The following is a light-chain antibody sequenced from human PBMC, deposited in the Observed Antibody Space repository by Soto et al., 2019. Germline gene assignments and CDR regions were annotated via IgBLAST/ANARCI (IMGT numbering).Light chain of an antibody. V-gene: IGKV1-12*01. CDR1: QDSGGK. Sequence: IQMSESPSSVSACLXDRIPISFRASQDSGGKLAXXQQXPXKAPXXLXQXASILQSGVPSRFSGSGSGTEFIPTINNLQPGDFASYFCLQVYSFPRTFGLGTKVDI. CDR3: LQVYSFPRT. J-gene: IGKJ1*01. CDR2: XAS.